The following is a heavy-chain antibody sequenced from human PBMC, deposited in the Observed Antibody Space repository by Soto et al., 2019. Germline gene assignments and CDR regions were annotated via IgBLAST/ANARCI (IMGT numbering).Heavy chain of an antibody. CDR3: TRVTLKAGNWYDP. V-gene: IGHV1-2*02. J-gene: IGHJ5*02. Sequence: ASVKVSCKASGYTSSDYFIHWVRQAPGQGFEWMGWINPKSGGTNYAQKFQGRVTMTRDTSIGTAYIELNRLTSDDTAVYYWTRVTLKAGNWYDPGGQGTRVTLAS. CDR2: INPKSGGT. CDR1: GYTSSDYF.